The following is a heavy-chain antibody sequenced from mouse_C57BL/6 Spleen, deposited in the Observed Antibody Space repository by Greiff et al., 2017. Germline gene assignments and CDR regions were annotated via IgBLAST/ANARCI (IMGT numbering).Heavy chain of an antibody. J-gene: IGHJ1*03. CDR3: ARFRYGSSSDWYFDV. Sequence: EVQLQQSVAELVRPGASVKLSCTASGFNIKNTYMHWVKQRPEQGLEWIGRIDPANGNTKYAPKFQGKATITADTSSNTAYLQLSSLTSEDTAIYSCARFRYGSSSDWYFDVWGTGTTVTVSS. V-gene: IGHV14-3*01. CDR2: IDPANGNT. CDR1: GFNIKNTY. D-gene: IGHD1-1*01.